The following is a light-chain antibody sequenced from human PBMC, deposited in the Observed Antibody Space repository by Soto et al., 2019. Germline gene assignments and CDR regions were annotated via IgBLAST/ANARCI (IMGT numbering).Light chain of an antibody. CDR2: DAS. V-gene: IGKV1-5*01. CDR1: QSISSW. Sequence: DIQMTQSPSTLSASVGDRVTITCRASQSISSWLAWYQQKPGKAPKLLIYDASSLESGVPSRFSGSGSGTEFTLTISSLQPDDFATYYCQQYNSYSCTFGQGTKVDTK. J-gene: IGKJ1*01. CDR3: QQYNSYSCT.